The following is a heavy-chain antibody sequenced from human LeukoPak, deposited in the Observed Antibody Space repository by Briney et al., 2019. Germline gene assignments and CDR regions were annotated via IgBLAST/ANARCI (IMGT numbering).Heavy chain of an antibody. D-gene: IGHD6-19*01. CDR2: IYYSGST. CDR1: GDSISTSSYY. Sequence: SETLSLTCSVSGDSISTSSYYWGWIRQPPGKGLEWIGTIYYSGSTYYNPSLKSRVTISVDTSKNQFSLKLSSVTAADTAVYYCARARQWLQNNWFDPWGQGTLVTVSS. V-gene: IGHV4-39*07. CDR3: ARARQWLQNNWFDP. J-gene: IGHJ5*02.